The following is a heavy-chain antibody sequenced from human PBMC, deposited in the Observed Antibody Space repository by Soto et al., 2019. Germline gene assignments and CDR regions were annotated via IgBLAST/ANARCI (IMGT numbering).Heavy chain of an antibody. CDR3: VRDAVVSGVDYFDY. V-gene: IGHV3-7*01. J-gene: IGHJ4*02. Sequence: GGSLRLSCAASEFTFSSYWMAWVRQAPGKGLEWVVNIRQDGGDKYFLESVKGRFTISRDNAKNSLYLQMNSLRVEDTAIYYCVRDAVVSGVDYFDYWGQGTLFTVSS. CDR1: EFTFSSYW. CDR2: IRQDGGDK. D-gene: IGHD2-8*01.